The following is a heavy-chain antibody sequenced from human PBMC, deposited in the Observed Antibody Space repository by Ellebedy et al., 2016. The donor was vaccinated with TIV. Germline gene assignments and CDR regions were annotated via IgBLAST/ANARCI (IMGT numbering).Heavy chain of an antibody. D-gene: IGHD3-16*01. V-gene: IGHV3-11*01. Sequence: GGSLRLXCEGSRFSFSDYFMGWIRQAPGKGLEWISYIKSSGRQKSYADSVKGRFTISRDNSNNSVFLHMNSLRVEDTAVYYCARERKRSGGAMDVWGPGTSVNVSS. CDR3: ARERKRSGGAMDV. CDR2: IKSSGRQK. J-gene: IGHJ6*02. CDR1: RFSFSDYF.